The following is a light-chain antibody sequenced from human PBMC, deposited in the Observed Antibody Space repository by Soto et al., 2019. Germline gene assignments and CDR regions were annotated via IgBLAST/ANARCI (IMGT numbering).Light chain of an antibody. CDR1: QGISSW. Sequence: DIQMTQSPSSVSASVGDRVTITCRASQGISSWLAWYQQKPGKAPKFLIYAASTLQSGVPSRFSGSASGTEFTLTISNLQPEDFCQQAYSFPITFGQGTRLEIK. J-gene: IGKJ5*01. V-gene: IGKV1-12*01. CDR2: AAS. CDR3: QQAYSFPIT.